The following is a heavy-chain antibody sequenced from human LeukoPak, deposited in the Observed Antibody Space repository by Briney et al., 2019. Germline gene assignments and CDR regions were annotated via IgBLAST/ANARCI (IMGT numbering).Heavy chain of an antibody. CDR1: GYTFTSYY. CDR2: INPSGGST. J-gene: IGHJ2*01. CDR3: ARRSYGLNWYFDL. V-gene: IGHV1-46*01. D-gene: IGHD3-10*01. Sequence: ASVKVSCKASGYTFTSYYMHWVRQAPGQGLEWMGIINPSGGSTSYAQKFQGRVTMTRDTSTSTAYMELSSLRSEDTAVYYCARRSYGLNWYFDLWGRGTLVTVSS.